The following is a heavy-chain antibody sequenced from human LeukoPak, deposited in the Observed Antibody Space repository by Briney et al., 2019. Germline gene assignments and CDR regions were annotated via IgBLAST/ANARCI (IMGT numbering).Heavy chain of an antibody. CDR1: GYNFPYYY. J-gene: IGHJ4*02. Sequence: GESLKISCKASGYNFPYYYIGWVRQLPGKGLEYMGIIYPGDSETRYSPSFQGQVSISADKSISTAYLQWSSLEASDTAMYYCARRHGAGSYELDYWGQGTLVTVSS. CDR2: IYPGDSET. D-gene: IGHD3-10*01. CDR3: ARRHGAGSYELDY. V-gene: IGHV5-51*01.